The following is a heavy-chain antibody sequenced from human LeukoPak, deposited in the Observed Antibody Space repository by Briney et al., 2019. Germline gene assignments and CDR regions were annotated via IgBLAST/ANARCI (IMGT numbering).Heavy chain of an antibody. Sequence: SETLSLTCTVSGGSISSYYWSWIRQPPGEGLEWSGYIYYSGSTNYYPSLKSRVTISVDTSKNQFSLKLSSVTAADTAVYYCARWIQLWGYFDYWGQGTLVTVSS. D-gene: IGHD5-18*01. CDR2: IYYSGST. V-gene: IGHV4-59*01. CDR1: GGSISSYY. CDR3: ARWIQLWGYFDY. J-gene: IGHJ4*02.